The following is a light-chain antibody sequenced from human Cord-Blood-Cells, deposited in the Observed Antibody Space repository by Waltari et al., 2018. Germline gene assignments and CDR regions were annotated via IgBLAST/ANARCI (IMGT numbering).Light chain of an antibody. Sequence: QSALTQPRSVSGSPGQSVTLSCTGTSSDVGDYNYVSWYQQHPGKAPKRMIYDVSNRPSGVPDRFSGSKSGNTASLTISGLQAEDEADYYCCSYAGSYVVVGGGTKLTVL. CDR1: SSDVGDYNY. CDR2: DVS. V-gene: IGLV2-11*01. CDR3: CSYAGSYVV. J-gene: IGLJ2*01.